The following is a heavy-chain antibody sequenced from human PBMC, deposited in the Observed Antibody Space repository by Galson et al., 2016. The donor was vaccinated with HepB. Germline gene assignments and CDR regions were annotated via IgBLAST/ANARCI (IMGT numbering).Heavy chain of an antibody. Sequence: ETLSLTCSVAGASISSNSYYWGWIRQPPGKGPEWIASISHSGVTYHNPSRRSRVTISADTSNNHFSLQLSFVAAADTTVYYCARVLPSTSQGLYHGMDVWGQGTTVTVSS. CDR2: ISHSGVT. CDR1: GASISSNSYY. V-gene: IGHV4-39*07. D-gene: IGHD2/OR15-2a*01. CDR3: ARVLPSTSQGLYHGMDV. J-gene: IGHJ6*02.